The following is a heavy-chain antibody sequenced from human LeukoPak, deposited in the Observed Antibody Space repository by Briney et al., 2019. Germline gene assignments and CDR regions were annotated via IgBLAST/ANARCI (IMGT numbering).Heavy chain of an antibody. J-gene: IGHJ6*02. Sequence: SETLSLTCTVSGGSVSSGDYYWSWIGQPPGKGLEWIGYIYYSGSTYYNPSLKSRVTISVDTSKNQFSLKLSSVTAADTAVYYCARGYSSGWYDYGMDVWGQGTTVTVSS. V-gene: IGHV4-30-4*08. D-gene: IGHD6-19*01. CDR2: IYYSGST. CDR3: ARGYSSGWYDYGMDV. CDR1: GGSVSSGDYY.